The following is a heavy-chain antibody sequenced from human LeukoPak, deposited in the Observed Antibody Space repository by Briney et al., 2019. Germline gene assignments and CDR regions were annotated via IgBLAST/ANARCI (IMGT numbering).Heavy chain of an antibody. J-gene: IGHJ3*02. CDR3: ARDAPGWDFEI. CDR1: GGSISSFY. V-gene: IGHV4-59*01. CDR2: IYYSGST. Sequence: SETLSLTCTVPGGSISSFYWSWIPKPPGKGLEWVGSIYYSGSTNYNASLKSRVTISVETSKTQFSLKLSAVTAADTAVYFCARDAPGWDFEIWGQGTMVTVSS. D-gene: IGHD1-26*01.